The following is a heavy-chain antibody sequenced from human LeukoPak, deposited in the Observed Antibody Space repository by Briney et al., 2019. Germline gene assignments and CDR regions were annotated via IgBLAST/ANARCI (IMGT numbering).Heavy chain of an antibody. D-gene: IGHD5-18*01. V-gene: IGHV3-21*01. Sequence: GGSLRLSCAASGFTFSSYSMNWVRQAPGKGLERVSSISSSSYIYYADSVKGRFTISRDNAKNSLYLQMNSLRAEDTAVYYCATGPIYSYGYVTTKLDYWGQGTLVTVSS. J-gene: IGHJ4*02. CDR2: ISSSSYI. CDR3: ATGPIYSYGYVTTKLDY. CDR1: GFTFSSYS.